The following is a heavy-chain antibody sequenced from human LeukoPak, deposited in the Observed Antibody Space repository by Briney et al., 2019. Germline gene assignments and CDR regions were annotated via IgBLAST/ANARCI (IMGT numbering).Heavy chain of an antibody. CDR1: GGTFSRYA. J-gene: IGHJ6*01. CDR2: IFPILGIA. Sequence: SVKVSCKASGGTFSRYAISWVRQAPGQGLEWMGRIFPILGIANYAQKFKGRLTITADKSTSTAYMELSSLRSEDTAVYYCARGDTVTTEAHYYYGMDVWGQGTTVTVSS. CDR3: ARGDTVTTEAHYYYGMDV. V-gene: IGHV1-69*04. D-gene: IGHD4-11*01.